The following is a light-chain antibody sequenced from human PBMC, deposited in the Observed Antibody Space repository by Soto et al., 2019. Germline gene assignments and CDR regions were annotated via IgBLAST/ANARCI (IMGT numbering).Light chain of an antibody. J-gene: IGKJ3*01. V-gene: IGKV3-11*01. Sequence: EIVLTHSPATLSLSPGERATLSCRASQSVRTYLAWYQQKPGQAPRLLIYDASTRATGIPARFSGSGSGTDVTLTISSREHEDVAVYYCQQRGELEGFTFGPGTKVDIK. CDR3: QQRGELEGFT. CDR1: QSVRTY. CDR2: DAS.